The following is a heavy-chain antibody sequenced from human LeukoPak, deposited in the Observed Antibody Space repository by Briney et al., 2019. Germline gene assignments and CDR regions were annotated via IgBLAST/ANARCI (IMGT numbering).Heavy chain of an antibody. J-gene: IGHJ2*01. V-gene: IGHV3-7*01. D-gene: IGHD4-23*01. CDR1: DFIFSTFW. Sequence: PGGSLRLSCEGSDFIFSTFWMSWVRQAPGKGLEWVASIKQDGSEQFYVDSARGRFTVSKDNAKNSLYLQMNSLRAEDTAVYYCARDGVYGGKGIWWYFDLWGRGTLVTVSS. CDR2: IKQDGSEQ. CDR3: ARDGVYGGKGIWWYFDL.